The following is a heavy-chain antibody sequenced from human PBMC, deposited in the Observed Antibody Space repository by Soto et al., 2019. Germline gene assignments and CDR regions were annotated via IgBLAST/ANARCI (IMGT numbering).Heavy chain of an antibody. CDR2: IYHSGST. CDR3: ARHSGSYFRDY. V-gene: IGHV4-4*02. Sequence: SETLSLTCAVSGGSISSSNWWSWVRQPPGKGLEWIGEIYHSGSTNYNPSLKSRVTISVDKSKNQFSLNLNSVTAADTAVYYCARHSGSYFRDYWGQGTLVTVSS. J-gene: IGHJ4*02. D-gene: IGHD1-26*01. CDR1: GGSISSSNW.